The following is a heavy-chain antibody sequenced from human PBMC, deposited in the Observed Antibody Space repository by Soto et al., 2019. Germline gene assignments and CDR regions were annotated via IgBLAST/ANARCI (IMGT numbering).Heavy chain of an antibody. D-gene: IGHD6-6*01. Sequence: QVQLQESGPGLVKPSQTLSLTCTVSGGSISSGGYYWSWIRQHPEKGLEWIGYIYYIGSTYYNPSLNRRLTVSADTSKSPFSLKLSSVTAADTAVYYCGRGEGRVCSSSPDYYYGMDVWGQGTTVTVSS. CDR1: GGSISSGGYY. J-gene: IGHJ6*02. CDR2: IYYIGST. CDR3: GRGEGRVCSSSPDYYYGMDV. V-gene: IGHV4-31*03.